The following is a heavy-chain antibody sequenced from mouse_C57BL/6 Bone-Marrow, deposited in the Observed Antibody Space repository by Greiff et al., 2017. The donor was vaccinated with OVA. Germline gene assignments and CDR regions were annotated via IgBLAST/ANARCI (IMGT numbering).Heavy chain of an antibody. D-gene: IGHD1-1*01. J-gene: IGHJ1*03. V-gene: IGHV1-55*01. CDR2: IYPGSGST. CDR1: GYTFTSYW. Sequence: QVQLQQPGAELVKPGASVKMSCKASGYTFTSYWITWVKQRPGQGLEWIGDIYPGSGSTNYNEKFKGKATLTADKSSSTAYMELRSLTSEDSAVYFCARDYGSSYGYFDVWGTGTTVTVSS. CDR3: ARDYGSSYGYFDV.